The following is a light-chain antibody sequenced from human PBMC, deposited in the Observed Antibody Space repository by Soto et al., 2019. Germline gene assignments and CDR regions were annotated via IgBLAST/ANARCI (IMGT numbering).Light chain of an antibody. CDR1: QDIANY. J-gene: IGKJ1*01. CDR3: QQYTSFPWT. Sequence: DIQMTQSPSSLAASVGDRVTITCRASQDIANYVAWFQQKPGKAPKSLIYVASSLQSGVPTRFSGSGSGAEFTLTISGLQPDDYATYYCQQYTSFPWTFGQGTKVDIK. V-gene: IGKV1-16*01. CDR2: VAS.